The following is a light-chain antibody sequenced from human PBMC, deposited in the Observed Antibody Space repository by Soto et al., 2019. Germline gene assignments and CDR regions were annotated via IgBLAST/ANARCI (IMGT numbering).Light chain of an antibody. Sequence: QSALTQPASVSGSPGQSITISCTGTSSDVGIYNLVSWFRQHPGKAPKLMIYEGSKRPSGISDRFSGSKSGNTAFLTISGLQAEDESDYYCCSFAGPRGLIFGGGTKLTVL. CDR3: CSFAGPRGLI. V-gene: IGLV2-23*01. CDR1: SSDVGIYNL. CDR2: EGS. J-gene: IGLJ2*01.